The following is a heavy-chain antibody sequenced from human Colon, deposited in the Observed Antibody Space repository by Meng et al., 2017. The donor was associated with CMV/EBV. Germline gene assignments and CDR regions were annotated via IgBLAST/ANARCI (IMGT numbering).Heavy chain of an antibody. V-gene: IGHV3-15*01. J-gene: IGHJ4*02. Sequence: GESLKISCATSGFTFYNAWMNWVRQAPGRGLEWIGRIKGKGAGGAIDYAAPVKGRFIISRDDSRNMVYLQMNSLKTEDTAIYYCAKPLPFYYDSIAYWGQGSLVTVSS. CDR1: GFTFYNAW. CDR2: IKGKGAGGAI. CDR3: AKPLPFYYDSIAY. D-gene: IGHD3-22*01.